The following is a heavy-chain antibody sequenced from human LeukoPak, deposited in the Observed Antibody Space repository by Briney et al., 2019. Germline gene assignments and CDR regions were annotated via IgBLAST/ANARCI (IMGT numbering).Heavy chain of an antibody. V-gene: IGHV4-34*01. CDR2: INHSGST. J-gene: IGHJ4*02. D-gene: IGHD4-23*01. CDR1: GGSFSGYY. Sequence: SGTLSLTCAVYGGSFSGYYWSWIRQPPGKGLEWIGEINHSGSTNYNPSLKSRVTISVDTSKNQFSLKLSSVTAADTAVYYCARGRGRWYPETFDYWGQGTLVTVSS. CDR3: ARGRGRWYPETFDY.